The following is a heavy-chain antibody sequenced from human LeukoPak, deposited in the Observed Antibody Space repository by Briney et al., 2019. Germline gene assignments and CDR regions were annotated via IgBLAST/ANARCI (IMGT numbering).Heavy chain of an antibody. Sequence: ASVKVSCKSSGYSFTGYYLHWVRQAPGQGLEWMGWIHPKSGGTSYEQSFRGRVIMTSDTSISTAYMEVGRLTSDDTAVDYCARGTILEPFDIWGQGTMVTVSS. V-gene: IGHV1-2*02. CDR2: IHPKSGGT. CDR1: GYSFTGYY. CDR3: ARGTILEPFDI. D-gene: IGHD3-3*01. J-gene: IGHJ3*02.